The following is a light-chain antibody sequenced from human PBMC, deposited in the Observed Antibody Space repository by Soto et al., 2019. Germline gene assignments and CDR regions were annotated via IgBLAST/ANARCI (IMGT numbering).Light chain of an antibody. CDR2: EVS. Sequence: QSALTQPASLSGSPGQSITISCTGTSSDVGGYNYVSWYQQHPGKAPKLMIYEVSNRPSGVSNRFSGSKSGNTASLPISGLQSEDEADYYCSSYTSSSIDYVFGPGTQLTVL. V-gene: IGLV2-14*01. J-gene: IGLJ1*01. CDR3: SSYTSSSIDYV. CDR1: SSDVGGYNY.